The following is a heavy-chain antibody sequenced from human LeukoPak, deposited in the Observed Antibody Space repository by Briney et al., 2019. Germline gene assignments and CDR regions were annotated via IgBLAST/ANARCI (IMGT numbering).Heavy chain of an antibody. J-gene: IGHJ4*02. CDR2: ISAYNGNT. Sequence: ASVKVSCKASGYTFTSYGISWVRQAPGQGLEWMGWISAYNGNTNYAQKLQGRATMTTDTSTSTAYMELRSLRSDDTAVYYCAILPSKVVVPAAHQDYWGQGTLVTVSS. CDR3: AILPSKVVVPAAHQDY. D-gene: IGHD2-2*01. V-gene: IGHV1-18*01. CDR1: GYTFTSYG.